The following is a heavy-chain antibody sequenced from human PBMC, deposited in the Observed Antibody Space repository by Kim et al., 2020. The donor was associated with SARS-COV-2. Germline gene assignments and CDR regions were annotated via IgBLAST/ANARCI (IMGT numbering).Heavy chain of an antibody. D-gene: IGHD2-2*01. J-gene: IGHJ6*02. V-gene: IGHV1-2*02. CDR3: ARGVVVPASPWTLDV. CDR1: GYTFTGYY. CDR2: INPNSGGT. Sequence: ASVKVSCKASGYTFTGYYMHWVRQAPGQGLEWMGWINPNSGGTNYAQKFQGRVTMTRDTSISTAYMELSRLRSDDTAVYYCARGVVVPASPWTLDVWGQGTTVTVSS.